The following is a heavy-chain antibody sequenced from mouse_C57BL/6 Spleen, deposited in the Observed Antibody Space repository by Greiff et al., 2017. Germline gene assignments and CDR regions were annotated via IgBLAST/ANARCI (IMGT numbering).Heavy chain of an antibody. CDR3: ARDYGSSLYYAMDY. CDR2: IYPGSGST. V-gene: IGHV1-55*01. Sequence: QVQLQQPGAELVKPGASVKMSCKASGYTFTSYWITWVKQRPGQGLEWIGDIYPGSGSTNYNEKFKSKATLTVDTSSSTAYMQRSSLTSEDSAVYYCARDYGSSLYYAMDYWGQGTSVTVSS. D-gene: IGHD1-1*01. J-gene: IGHJ4*01. CDR1: GYTFTSYW.